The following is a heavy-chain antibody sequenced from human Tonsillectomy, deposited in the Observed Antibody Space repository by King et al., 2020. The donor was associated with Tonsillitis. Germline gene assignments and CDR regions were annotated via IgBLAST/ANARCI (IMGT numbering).Heavy chain of an antibody. D-gene: IGHD1-26*01. CDR1: AFTFSNDW. CDR2: IRQDGSEK. V-gene: IGHV3-7*01. J-gene: IGHJ4*02. Sequence: VQLVESGGGLVQPGGSLRLSCAASAFTFSNDWMSWVRQAPGKGLEWVANIRQDGSEKYYVDSVKGRFTISRDNAKNSLYLPMNSLRAEDTAVYYCARDKIVGATYLDYWGQGTLVTVSS. CDR3: ARDKIVGATYLDY.